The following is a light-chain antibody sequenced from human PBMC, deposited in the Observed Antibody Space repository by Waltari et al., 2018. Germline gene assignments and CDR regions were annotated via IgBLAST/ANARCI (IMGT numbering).Light chain of an antibody. CDR3: QQYNYWPIS. CDR1: QSIRTS. Sequence: EIVMTQSPATLSVSPGERATLSCRASQSIRTSLAWYQQTPGQPPRLLIYGASTRATGIPARFSGSGSGTEFTLTISSLQSEDFAVYYCQQYNYWPISFGQGTRLEIK. V-gene: IGKV3-15*01. J-gene: IGKJ5*01. CDR2: GAS.